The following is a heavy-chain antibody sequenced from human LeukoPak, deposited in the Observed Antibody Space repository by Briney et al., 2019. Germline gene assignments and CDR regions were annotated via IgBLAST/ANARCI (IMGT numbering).Heavy chain of an antibody. CDR3: ARWEASRVAFDX. D-gene: IGHD1-26*01. CDR1: GGSISSSSYY. V-gene: IGHV4-61*01. CDR2: IYYSGIT. Sequence: SETLSLTCTVSGGSISSSSYYWSWIRQPPGRGLEWIGYIYYSGITDYSPSLKSRVTISIDTSKKQFSLKLSSVTAADTAVYYCARWEASRVAFDXWGQGXXVTV. J-gene: IGHJ3*01.